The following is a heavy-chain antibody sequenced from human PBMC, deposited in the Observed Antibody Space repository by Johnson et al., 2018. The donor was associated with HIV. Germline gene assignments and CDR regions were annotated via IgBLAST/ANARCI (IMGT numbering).Heavy chain of an antibody. Sequence: VQLVESGGGLVQPGGSLRLSCAASGFTFSSYWMSWVRQAPGKVLEWVANIKQDGSEKYYVDSVKGRFTISRNNAKNSLYLQMNSLRAEDTAVYYCARDRGIYEGAFDIWGQGTMVTVSS. CDR3: ARDRGIYEGAFDI. D-gene: IGHD3-3*01. CDR2: IKQDGSEK. J-gene: IGHJ3*02. V-gene: IGHV3-7*01. CDR1: GFTFSSYW.